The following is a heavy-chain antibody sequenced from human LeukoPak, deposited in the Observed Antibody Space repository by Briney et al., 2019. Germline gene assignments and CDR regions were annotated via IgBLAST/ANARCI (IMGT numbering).Heavy chain of an antibody. V-gene: IGHV4-30-4*01. Sequence: ASQTLSLTCTVSGGSISSNDYYWSWIRQPPGKGLEWIGYIYYSGSTYYNPSLKSRLTISADTSKNQFSLKLRSVTAADTAVYYCARETHDPTLVRGVVDYWGRGTLVTVSS. CDR1: GGSISSNDYY. CDR3: ARETHDPTLVRGVVDY. J-gene: IGHJ4*02. CDR2: IYYSGST. D-gene: IGHD3-10*01.